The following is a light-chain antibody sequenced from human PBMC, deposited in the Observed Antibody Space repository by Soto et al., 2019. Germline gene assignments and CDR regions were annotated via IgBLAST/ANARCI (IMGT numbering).Light chain of an antibody. CDR2: ATS. J-gene: IGKJ4*01. Sequence: DVQMTQSPSSLSAFVGDRVTITCRASQGIAPYLAWFQQKPGKVPKLLIYATSTLQSGVPSLFSGSGSGTDFTLTISSLHPEDVGTYYCQKYNGAPLTFGGGTKVDIK. CDR1: QGIAPY. CDR3: QKYNGAPLT. V-gene: IGKV1-27*01.